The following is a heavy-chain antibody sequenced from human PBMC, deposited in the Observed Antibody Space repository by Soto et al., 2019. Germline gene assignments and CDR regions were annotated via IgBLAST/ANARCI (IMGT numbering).Heavy chain of an antibody. CDR2: RSGSGGST. CDR1: GFTFSSYA. CDR3: ARGGVNIVVVTDILCFDY. D-gene: IGHD2-21*02. V-gene: IGHV3-23*01. Sequence: GGTLRLSCAASGFTFSSYAMSWVRQAPGQGLEWVSARSGSGGSTYYADSVKGRFTISRDNSKNTLYLQMNSLRACYTAVYYCARGGVNIVVVTDILCFDYWGRGTMVTVSS. J-gene: IGHJ4*02.